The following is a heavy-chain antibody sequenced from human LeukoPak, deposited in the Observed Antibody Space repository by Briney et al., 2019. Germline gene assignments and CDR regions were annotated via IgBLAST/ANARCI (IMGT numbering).Heavy chain of an antibody. V-gene: IGHV3-66*01. CDR2: IYSGGST. J-gene: IGHJ4*02. D-gene: IGHD5-18*01. Sequence: PGGSLRLSCAVSGFTVSSNYMSWVRQAPGKGLEWVSVIYSGGSTYYADSVKGRFTISRDNSKNTLYLQMNSLRAEDTAVYYCAREYSYGFFDYWGQGTLVTVSS. CDR1: GFTVSSNY. CDR3: AREYSYGFFDY.